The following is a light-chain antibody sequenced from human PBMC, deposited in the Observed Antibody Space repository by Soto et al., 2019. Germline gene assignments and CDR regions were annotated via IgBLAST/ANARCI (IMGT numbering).Light chain of an antibody. CDR1: QSIRSER. V-gene: IGKV3-20*01. CDR2: DAS. J-gene: IGKJ1*01. CDR3: RQYGSSPRT. Sequence: IVLTQSPDTLSLSPGERATLSCRSSQSIRSERLAWYQQKPGQAPRLVIFDASNRASGMPERFSGSGSGTDFTLTITTLEPEDFAVYYCRQYGSSPRTFGLGTKVDI.